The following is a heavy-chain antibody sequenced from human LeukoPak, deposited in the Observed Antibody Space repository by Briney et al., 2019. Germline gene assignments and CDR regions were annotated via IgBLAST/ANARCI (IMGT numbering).Heavy chain of an antibody. CDR1: GYSFVLYG. CDR3: ARDNSVRDEAWWFNP. CDR2: ISPTGGST. Sequence: ASVKVSCKASGYSFVLYGISWVRQAPGQGPEWMGVISPTGGSTTYAQKFQGRVTLTRDMSTSTDYLELSSLRSDDTAVYYCARDNSVRDEAWWFNPWGQGTLVTVAS. J-gene: IGHJ5*02. V-gene: IGHV1-46*01. D-gene: IGHD5-24*01.